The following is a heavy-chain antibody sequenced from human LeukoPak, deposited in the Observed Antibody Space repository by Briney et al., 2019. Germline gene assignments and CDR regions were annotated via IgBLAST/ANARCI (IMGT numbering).Heavy chain of an antibody. J-gene: IGHJ4*02. V-gene: IGHV4-39*01. CDR1: GGSISISDYY. D-gene: IGHD3-22*01. Sequence: SETLSLTCTVSGGSISISDYYWGWVRQPPGKGLEWIASIHYSGRTYFHPSLKSRVTISVDTSKNQFSLKLTSVTAADTAVYYRANHLGSYDSSAYWSSKAYYFQHWGQGALVTVSS. CDR3: ANHLGSYDSSAYWSSKAYYFQH. CDR2: IHYSGRT.